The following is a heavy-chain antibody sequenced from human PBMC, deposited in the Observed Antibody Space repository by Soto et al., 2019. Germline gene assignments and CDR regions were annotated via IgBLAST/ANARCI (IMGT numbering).Heavy chain of an antibody. V-gene: IGHV1-46*01. CDR2: INPSGGGT. Sequence: QVHLVQSGAEVKKPGASVTFPCKASGYTFSKYYMHWVRQAPGQGLEWVGIINPSGGGTTYAQNFQGRVTMTRDTSTSTVYMELNSLRSEDTAVYYCARGPKLTDFGDRGYYGMDVWGHGTMVTVSS. CDR1: GYTFSKYY. D-gene: IGHD4-17*01. CDR3: ARGPKLTDFGDRGYYGMDV. J-gene: IGHJ6*02.